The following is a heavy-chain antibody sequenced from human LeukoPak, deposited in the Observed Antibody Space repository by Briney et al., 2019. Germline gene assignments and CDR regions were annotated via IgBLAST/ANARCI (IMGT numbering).Heavy chain of an antibody. CDR1: GGSISSYY. J-gene: IGHJ4*02. CDR2: IYYSGST. CDR3: AGYSSSWYTRYFDY. V-gene: IGHV4-59*01. D-gene: IGHD6-13*01. Sequence: PSETLSLTCTVSGGSISSYYWSWIRQPPGKGLEWIGYIYYSGSTNYNPSLKSRVTISVDTSKNQFSLKLSSVTAADTAVYYCAGYSSSWYTRYFDYWGQGTLVTVSS.